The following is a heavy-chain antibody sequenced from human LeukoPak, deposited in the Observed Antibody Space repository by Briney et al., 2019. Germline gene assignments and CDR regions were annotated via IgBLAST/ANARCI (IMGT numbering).Heavy chain of an antibody. Sequence: ASVKVSCKTSGYTFTNYGISWLRQAPGQGLEWMGWISTYNGNTNYAQKVQGRVTMTTDTSTSTAYLELRTLRSDDTAVYYCARDKESGGACCYNWFDPWGRGTLVTVSS. CDR2: ISTYNGNT. V-gene: IGHV1-18*01. CDR1: GYTFTNYG. CDR3: ARDKESGGACCYNWFDP. J-gene: IGHJ5*02. D-gene: IGHD2-15*01.